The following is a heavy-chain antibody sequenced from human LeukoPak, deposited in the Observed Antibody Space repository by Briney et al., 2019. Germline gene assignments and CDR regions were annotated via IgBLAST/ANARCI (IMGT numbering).Heavy chain of an antibody. CDR1: GYTFTSYA. J-gene: IGHJ6*04. CDR2: INAGNGNT. D-gene: IGHD2-15*01. CDR3: ASSHCSGGSCYYYGMDV. Sequence: ASVKVSCKASGYTFTSYAMHWERQAPGQRLEWMGWINAGNGNTKYSQKFQGRVTITRDTSASTAYMELSSLRSEGTAVYYCASSHCSGGSCYYYGMDVWSKGTTVTVSS. V-gene: IGHV1-3*01.